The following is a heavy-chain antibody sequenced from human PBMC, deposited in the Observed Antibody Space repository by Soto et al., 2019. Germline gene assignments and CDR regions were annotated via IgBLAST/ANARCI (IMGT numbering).Heavy chain of an antibody. CDR1: GGTFSSYA. V-gene: IGHV1-69*13. Sequence: SVKVSCKASGGTFSSYAISWVRQAPGQGLEWMGGIIPIFGTANYAQKFQGRVTITADESTSTAYMEMSSLRSEDTAVYYCARSFRDRYCSRTSCYHWFDPCGQGPLVTVSS. CDR3: ARSFRDRYCSRTSCYHWFDP. J-gene: IGHJ5*02. D-gene: IGHD2-2*01. CDR2: IIPIFGTA.